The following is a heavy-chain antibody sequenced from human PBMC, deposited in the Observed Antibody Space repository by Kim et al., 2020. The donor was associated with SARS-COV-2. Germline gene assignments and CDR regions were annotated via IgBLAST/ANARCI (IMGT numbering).Heavy chain of an antibody. V-gene: IGHV3-74*01. J-gene: IGHJ3*02. CDR3: ARENLRDKDAFDI. Sequence: GGSLRLSCAASAFTFSTYWMHWVRQAPGKGLMWVSRVRSDGTNTAYADSVKGRFTISRDNAKNTVYLQMNSLRAEDTAVYYCARENLRDKDAFDIWGQGTMVTVSS. D-gene: IGHD4-17*01. CDR2: VRSDGTNT. CDR1: AFTFSTYW.